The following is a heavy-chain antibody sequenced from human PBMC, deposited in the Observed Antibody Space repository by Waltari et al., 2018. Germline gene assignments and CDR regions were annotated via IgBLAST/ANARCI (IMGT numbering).Heavy chain of an antibody. Sequence: EVQLVPSGAEVNKPGESMKISCKGSGYSFTSYWIGWVRQMRGKSLEWMGIIVPAASDTRYRPSFQGPVTIAADKPISTAYLQWSSLKASDTAMDYCARGSSSWTDYWGQGTLVTVSS. CDR2: IVPAASDT. CDR1: GYSFTSYW. D-gene: IGHD6-13*01. V-gene: IGHV5-51*04. J-gene: IGHJ4*02. CDR3: ARGSSSWTDY.